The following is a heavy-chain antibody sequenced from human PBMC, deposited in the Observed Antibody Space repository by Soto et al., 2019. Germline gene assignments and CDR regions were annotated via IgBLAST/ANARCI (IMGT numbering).Heavy chain of an antibody. CDR3: ATVGYSYGRYYFDY. CDR2: IYYIGST. CDR1: GGSISSYY. V-gene: IGHV4-59*01. Sequence: PSETLSLTCTVSGGSISSYYWSWIRQPPGKGLEWIGYIYYIGSTNYNPSLKSRVNISVDTSKNQFSLKLSSVTAADTALYYCATVGYSYGRYYFDYWGQGTLVTVSS. J-gene: IGHJ4*02. D-gene: IGHD5-18*01.